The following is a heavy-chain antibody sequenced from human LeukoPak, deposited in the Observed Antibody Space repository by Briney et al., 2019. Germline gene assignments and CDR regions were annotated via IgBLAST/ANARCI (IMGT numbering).Heavy chain of an antibody. Sequence: SQTLSLTCTVSGGSISSGASGWGWIRQHPKMGLEWVGYINHSGSSYYNPSLGSRVTMSVDTSKNQFSLKLSSMTAADSAVYYCARAARQGFTMIVVPYFYFDLWGRGTLVTVSS. J-gene: IGHJ2*01. V-gene: IGHV4-31*03. CDR1: GGSISSGASG. D-gene: IGHD3-22*01. CDR2: INHSGSS. CDR3: ARAARQGFTMIVVPYFYFDL.